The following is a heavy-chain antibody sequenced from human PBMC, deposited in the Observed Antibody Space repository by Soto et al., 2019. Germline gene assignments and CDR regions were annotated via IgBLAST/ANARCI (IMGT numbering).Heavy chain of an antibody. J-gene: IGHJ6*02. D-gene: IGHD2-2*01. Sequence: GASVKVSCKASGYTFTSYYMHWVRQAPGQGLEWMGIINPSGGSTSYAQKFQGRVTMTRDTSTSTVYMELSSLRSEDTAVYYCARDPPLVPAAEGSYYYGMDVWGQGTTVTVSS. CDR2: INPSGGST. V-gene: IGHV1-46*01. CDR1: GYTFTSYY. CDR3: ARDPPLVPAAEGSYYYGMDV.